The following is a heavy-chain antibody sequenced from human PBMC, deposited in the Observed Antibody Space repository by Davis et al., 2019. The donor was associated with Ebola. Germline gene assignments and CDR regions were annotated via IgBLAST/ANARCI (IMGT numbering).Heavy chain of an antibody. V-gene: IGHV3-23*01. CDR3: ASRGVQLWDFDY. J-gene: IGHJ4*02. D-gene: IGHD5-18*01. Sequence: PGGSLRLSCAASGFTFSSYAMSWVRQAPGKGLEWVSAISGSGGSTYYADSVKGRFTISRDNSKNTLYLQMNSLRAEDTAVYYCASRGVQLWDFDYWGQGTLVTVSS. CDR1: GFTFSSYA. CDR2: ISGSGGST.